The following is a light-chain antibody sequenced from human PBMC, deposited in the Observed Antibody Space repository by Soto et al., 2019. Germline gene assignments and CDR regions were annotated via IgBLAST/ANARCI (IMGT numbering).Light chain of an antibody. CDR3: SSFTTSSTWV. J-gene: IGLJ3*02. CDR2: EVS. V-gene: IGLV2-14*01. CDR1: SSYVGKYSY. Sequence: QSALTQPASVSGSPGQSIAISCTGTSSYVGKYSYVSWFQQYPGNAPKLMIYEVSNRPSGVSNRFSGSKSGNTASLTISGLQGEDEADYYCSSFTTSSTWVFGGGTKVTVL.